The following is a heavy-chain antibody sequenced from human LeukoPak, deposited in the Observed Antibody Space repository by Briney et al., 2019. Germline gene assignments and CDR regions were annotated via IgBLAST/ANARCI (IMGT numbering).Heavy chain of an antibody. J-gene: IGHJ6*02. CDR3: ARDQHILRHYNGMDV. V-gene: IGHV4-4*07. D-gene: IGHD3-3*01. CDR1: GGSFSGYY. CDR2: IYTSGIT. Sequence: SETLSLTCAVYGGSFSGYYWSWIRQPAGKGLEWIGRIYTSGITNYNPSLKSRVTMSVDTSKNQFSLKLSSVTAADTAVYYCARDQHILRHYNGMDVWGQGTMVTVSS.